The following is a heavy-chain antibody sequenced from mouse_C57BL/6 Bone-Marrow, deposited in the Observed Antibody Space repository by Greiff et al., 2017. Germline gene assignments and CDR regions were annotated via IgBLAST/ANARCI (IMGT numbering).Heavy chain of an antibody. CDR2: IYPGGGYT. Sequence: VQLQQSGAELVRPGTSVKMSCKASGYTFTNYWIGWAKQRPGHGLEWIGDIYPGGGYTNYNEKFKGKAPLTADKSSSTAYMQFSSLTSEDSAIYYCARGGYGGYAMDYWGQGTSVTVSS. CDR1: GYTFTNYW. V-gene: IGHV1-63*01. J-gene: IGHJ4*01. CDR3: ARGGYGGYAMDY. D-gene: IGHD1-2*01.